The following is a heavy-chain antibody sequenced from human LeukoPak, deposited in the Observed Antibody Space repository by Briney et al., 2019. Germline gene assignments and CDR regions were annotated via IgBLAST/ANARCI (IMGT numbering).Heavy chain of an antibody. CDR2: ISSSSSYI. J-gene: IGHJ4*02. D-gene: IGHD3-10*01. CDR3: ARGHGSGSYFQTPFDY. CDR1: GFTFSSYS. Sequence: GGSLRLSCAASGFTFSSYSMNWVRQAPGKGLEWVSSISSSSSYIYYADSVKGRFTISRDNAKNSLHLQMNSLRAEDTALYYCARGHGSGSYFQTPFDYWGQGTLVTVSS. V-gene: IGHV3-21*01.